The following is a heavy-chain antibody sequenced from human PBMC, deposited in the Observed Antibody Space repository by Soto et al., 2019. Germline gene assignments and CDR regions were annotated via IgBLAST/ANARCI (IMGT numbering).Heavy chain of an antibody. CDR2: IYYSGST. Sequence: PSETLSLTCTVSGGSISSGGYYWSWIRQHPGKGLEWIGYIYYSGSTYYNPSLKSRVTISVDTSKNQFSLKLSSVTAADTAVYYCARGGPLLWFGEQLSQNYYYYGMDVWGQGTTVTVSS. J-gene: IGHJ6*02. CDR1: GGSISSGGYY. D-gene: IGHD3-10*01. V-gene: IGHV4-31*03. CDR3: ARGGPLLWFGEQLSQNYYYYGMDV.